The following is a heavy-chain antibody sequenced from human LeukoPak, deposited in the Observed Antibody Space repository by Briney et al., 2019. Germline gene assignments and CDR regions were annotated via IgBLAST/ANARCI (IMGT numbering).Heavy chain of an antibody. CDR2: ISGSGGAT. V-gene: IGHV3-23*01. J-gene: IGHJ4*02. D-gene: IGHD6-19*01. CDR1: GFIFSKYA. Sequence: GGSPRLSCAASGFIFSKYAMNWVRQAPEKGLGWVSAISGSGGATDYADSVKGRFTISRDNSNNTVFLEMNSLRAEDTAVYYCAKDGRAVAGTGLDYWGLGTLVTVSS. CDR3: AKDGRAVAGTGLDY.